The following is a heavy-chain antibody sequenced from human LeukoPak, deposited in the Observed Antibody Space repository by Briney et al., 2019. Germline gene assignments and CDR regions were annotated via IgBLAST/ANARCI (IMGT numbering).Heavy chain of an antibody. D-gene: IGHD3-9*01. J-gene: IGHJ3*02. CDR3: ANLYGLYDILTSYSAGDAFDI. CDR2: ISFDGSNK. V-gene: IGHV3-30*04. CDR1: GSTFGDYA. Sequence: GGSLRLSCSAAGSTFGDYAMSWVRQAPGKGLEWVAVISFDGSNKYYADSVKGRFTISRDNSKNTLYLQMNSLRAEDTAVYHCANLYGLYDILTSYSAGDAFDIWGQGTIVTVSS.